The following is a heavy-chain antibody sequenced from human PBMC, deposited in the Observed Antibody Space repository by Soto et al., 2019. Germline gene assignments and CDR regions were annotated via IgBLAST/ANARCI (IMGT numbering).Heavy chain of an antibody. D-gene: IGHD7-27*01. CDR1: GGSIISDYSC. V-gene: IGHV4-30-4*01. CDR3: ARGPSGDKVHY. Sequence: SEILSLRYTVCGGSIISDYSCWSWIRQPPGEGLEWIGHIFDSGTTYTNPSLRSQVAISLDTSKNHFSLTLSSVTAADTALYYCARGPSGDKVHYWGQGALVTVSS. J-gene: IGHJ4*02. CDR2: IFDSGTT.